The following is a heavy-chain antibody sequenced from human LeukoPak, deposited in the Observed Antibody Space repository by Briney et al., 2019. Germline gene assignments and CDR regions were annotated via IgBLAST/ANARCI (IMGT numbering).Heavy chain of an antibody. CDR2: MNPNSGNT. J-gene: IGHJ4*02. CDR3: ARGYSSSWHSNVYFDY. D-gene: IGHD6-13*01. Sequence: ASVKVSCKASGYTFTSYDINWVRQGTGQGLERLGWMNPNSGNTGYAQKFQGRVTMTRNTSISTAYMELSSLKSEDTAVYYCARGYSSSWHSNVYFDYWGQGTLVTVSS. CDR1: GYTFTSYD. V-gene: IGHV1-8*01.